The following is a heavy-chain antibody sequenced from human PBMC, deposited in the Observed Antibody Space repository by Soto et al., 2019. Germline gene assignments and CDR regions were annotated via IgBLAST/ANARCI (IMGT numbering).Heavy chain of an antibody. CDR2: IVVGSGNT. CDR1: GFTFTSSA. D-gene: IGHD3-22*01. Sequence: SLKVSCKASGFTFTSSAVQWVRQARGQRLEWIGWIVVGSGNTNYAQKFQERVTITRDMSTSTAYMELSSLRSEDTAVYYCAADPYYYDSSGYYPDWYFDLWGRGTLVTVSS. CDR3: AADPYYYDSSGYYPDWYFDL. J-gene: IGHJ2*01. V-gene: IGHV1-58*01.